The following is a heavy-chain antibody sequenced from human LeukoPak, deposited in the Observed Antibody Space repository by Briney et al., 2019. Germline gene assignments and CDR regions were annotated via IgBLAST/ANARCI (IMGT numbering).Heavy chain of an antibody. CDR1: GFTFSTFG. CDR3: AKVNNYDDY. Sequence: GGSLRLSCAASGFTFSTFGIHWVRQAPGKGLEWVAAISPDGNSEYYADSVKGRFTISRDNSKNMIYLQMNSLRGEDSAVYYCAKVNNYDDYWGQGTLVTVPS. J-gene: IGHJ4*02. V-gene: IGHV3-30*18. D-gene: IGHD1/OR15-1a*01. CDR2: ISPDGNSE.